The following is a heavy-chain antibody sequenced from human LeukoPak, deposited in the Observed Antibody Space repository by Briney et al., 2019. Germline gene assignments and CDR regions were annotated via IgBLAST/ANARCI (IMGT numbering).Heavy chain of an antibody. V-gene: IGHV4-59*01. CDR2: IYYSGST. J-gene: IGHJ6*02. CDR3: ASNQGPGFLGGDYYYYYGMDV. Sequence: SETLSLTCTVSGGSISSYYWSWIRQPPGKGLEWIGYIYYSGSTNYDPSLKSRVTISVDTSKNQFSLKLSSVTAADTAVYYCASNQGPGFLGGDYYYYYGMDVWGQGTTVTVSS. CDR1: GGSISSYY. D-gene: IGHD2-21*02.